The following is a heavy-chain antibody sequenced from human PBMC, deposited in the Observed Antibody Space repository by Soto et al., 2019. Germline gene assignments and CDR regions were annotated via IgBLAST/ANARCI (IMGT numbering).Heavy chain of an antibody. Sequence: QITLKESGPTLVKPTQTLTLTCTFSGFSLSTSEVAVGWVRQPPGKALEWLALIYGDDDRRYSPSLRSRLTLHKDAPKNQVVLTMANMDPNDTTTYHCTHPPASSSWPHPYLFDHRGQGTLVT. J-gene: IGHJ4*02. CDR2: IYGDDDR. D-gene: IGHD6-13*01. CDR1: GFSLSTSEVA. CDR3: THPPASSSWPHPYLFDH. V-gene: IGHV2-5*02.